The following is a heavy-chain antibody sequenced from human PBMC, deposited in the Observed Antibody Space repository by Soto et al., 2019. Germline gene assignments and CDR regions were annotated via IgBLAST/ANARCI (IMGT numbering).Heavy chain of an antibody. CDR2: INSDGSGT. Sequence: GESLKISCAASGFTFSSYWLHWVRQAPGKGLVWVSRINSDGSGTSYADSVKGRFTISRDNAKNTLYLQMNSLRAEDTAVYYCARDPPGSSSWTEDFDYWGQGTLVTVSS. V-gene: IGHV3-74*01. J-gene: IGHJ4*02. CDR1: GFTFSSYW. D-gene: IGHD6-13*01. CDR3: ARDPPGSSSWTEDFDY.